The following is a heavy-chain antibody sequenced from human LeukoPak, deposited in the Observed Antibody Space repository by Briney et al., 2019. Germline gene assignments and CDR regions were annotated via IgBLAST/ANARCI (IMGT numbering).Heavy chain of an antibody. V-gene: IGHV3-23*01. J-gene: IGHJ4*02. CDR2: ISGSGGST. Sequence: GGSLRLSCAASGFTFSSYAMSWVRQAPGKGLEWVSAISGSGGSTYYADSAEGRFTISRDNSKNTLYLQMNSLRAEDTAVYYCAKGWGWGRSSSSQNFDYWGQGTLVTVSS. CDR3: AKGWGWGRSSSSQNFDY. D-gene: IGHD6-6*01. CDR1: GFTFSSYA.